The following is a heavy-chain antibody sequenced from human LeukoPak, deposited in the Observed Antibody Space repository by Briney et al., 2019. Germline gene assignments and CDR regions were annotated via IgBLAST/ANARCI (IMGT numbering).Heavy chain of an antibody. V-gene: IGHV5-51*01. CDR1: GYIFTHYW. Sequence: KAGESLKISCQVSGYIFTHYWIGWVRQMPGKGLESMGIIYPADSDTTYSPSFQGQVTISADKSISTVYLQWGSPKASNTAMYYCARQSRDGSKTRGYYFDYWGQGTLVTVSS. CDR3: ARQSRDGSKTRGYYFDY. CDR2: IYPADSDT. D-gene: IGHD3-10*01. J-gene: IGHJ4*02.